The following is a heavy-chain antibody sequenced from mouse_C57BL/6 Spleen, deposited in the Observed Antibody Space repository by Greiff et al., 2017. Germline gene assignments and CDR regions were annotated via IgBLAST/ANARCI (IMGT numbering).Heavy chain of an antibody. CDR1: GYTFTSYW. Sequence: VQLQQPGAELVKPGASVKLSCKASGYTFTSYWMHWVKQRPGRSLEWIGRIDPNSGGTKYNEKFKSKATLTVDKPSSTAYMQLSSLTSEDSAVYYCARDGAFYDYAWFAYWGQGTLVTVSA. CDR2: IDPNSGGT. D-gene: IGHD2-4*01. V-gene: IGHV1-72*01. CDR3: ARDGAFYDYAWFAY. J-gene: IGHJ3*01.